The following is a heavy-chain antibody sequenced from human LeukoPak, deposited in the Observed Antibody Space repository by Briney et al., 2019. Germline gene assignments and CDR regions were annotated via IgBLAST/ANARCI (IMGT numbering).Heavy chain of an antibody. J-gene: IGHJ4*02. Sequence: GGSLRLSCAASGFTFSGYGMHWVRQAPGKGPEWVAFIRLDGSDEYYGDSVKGRFTTSRDNSKNTLYLQMNSLRPEDTAVYYCARDHSQNFDYWGQGTLVTVSS. CDR2: IRLDGSDE. D-gene: IGHD5-18*01. V-gene: IGHV3-30*02. CDR3: ARDHSQNFDY. CDR1: GFTFSGYG.